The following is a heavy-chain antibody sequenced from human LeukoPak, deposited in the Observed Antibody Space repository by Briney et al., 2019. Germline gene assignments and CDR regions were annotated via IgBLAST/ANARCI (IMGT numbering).Heavy chain of an antibody. CDR3: ARCERAAQPPFDY. D-gene: IGHD6-13*01. CDR2: IYHSGST. J-gene: IGHJ4*02. Sequence: SETLSLTCAVSGYSISSGYYWGWIRQPPGKGLEWIGSIYHSGSTYYNPSLKSRVTISVDTSKNRFSLKLCSVTAADTAVYYCARCERAAQPPFDYWGQGTLVTVSS. CDR1: GYSISSGYY. V-gene: IGHV4-38-2*01.